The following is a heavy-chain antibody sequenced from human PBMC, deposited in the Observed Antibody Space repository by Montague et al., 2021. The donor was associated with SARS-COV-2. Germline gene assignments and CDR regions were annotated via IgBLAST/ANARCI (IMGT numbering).Heavy chain of an antibody. CDR1: GFTFDEYA. CDR2: ISRNSGSI. V-gene: IGHV3-9*01. CDR3: AEDTYSFGSGSYTWDN. J-gene: IGHJ4*02. Sequence: SLRLSCAASGFTFDEYALHWVRQAPGKGLEWVSGISRNSGSIGYADSVKGRFTISRDNAKSSLYPQMDSLRPEDTALYYCAEDTYSFGSGSYTWDNWGQGTLVTVSS. D-gene: IGHD3-10*01.